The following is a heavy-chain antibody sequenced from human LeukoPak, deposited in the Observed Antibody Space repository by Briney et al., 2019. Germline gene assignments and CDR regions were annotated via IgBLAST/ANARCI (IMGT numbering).Heavy chain of an antibody. CDR1: GFTFSSYG. CDR3: ARAPGYRSFLDY. V-gene: IGHV3-30*02. CDR2: IRYDGSNK. Sequence: GGSLRLSCAASGFTFSSYGMHWVRQAPGKGLEWVAFIRYDGSNKYYADSVKGRFTISRDNAKNSLYLQMNSLRAEDTAVHYCARAPGYRSFLDYWGQGTLVIVSS. D-gene: IGHD6-13*01. J-gene: IGHJ4*02.